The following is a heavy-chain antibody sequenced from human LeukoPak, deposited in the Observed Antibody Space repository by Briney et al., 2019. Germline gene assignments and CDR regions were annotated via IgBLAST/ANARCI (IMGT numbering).Heavy chain of an antibody. CDR1: GGSISSSSYY. CDR2: IYYSGST. Sequence: SETLSLTCTVSGGSISSSSYYWGWIRQPPGKGLEWIGSIYYSGSTYYNPSLKSRVTISVDTSKNQFSLKLSSVTAADTAVYYCARGDSSGWYARSKVVFDYWGQGTLVTVSS. CDR3: ARGDSSGWYARSKVVFDY. D-gene: IGHD6-19*01. J-gene: IGHJ4*02. V-gene: IGHV4-39*07.